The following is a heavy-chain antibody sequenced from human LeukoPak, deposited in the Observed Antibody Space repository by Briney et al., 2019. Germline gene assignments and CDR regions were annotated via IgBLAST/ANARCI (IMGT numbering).Heavy chain of an antibody. Sequence: GGSLRLSCTASGFTFSAYAMMWVRQAPGKGLEWVSAISGSGGSTYYADSVKGRFTIARDNSKNTLHLQMNSLRDEDTAVYYCAKEAVAGDYFDYWGQGTLVTVSS. V-gene: IGHV3-23*01. CDR2: ISGSGGST. D-gene: IGHD6-19*01. CDR1: GFTFSAYA. CDR3: AKEAVAGDYFDY. J-gene: IGHJ4*02.